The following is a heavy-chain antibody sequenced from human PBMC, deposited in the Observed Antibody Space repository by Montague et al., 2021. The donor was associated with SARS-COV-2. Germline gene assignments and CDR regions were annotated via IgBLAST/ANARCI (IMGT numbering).Heavy chain of an antibody. CDR3: AREGLNNWIDS. CDR2: IYYRGST. Sequence: SETLSLTCSVSNGSITGYFWSWIRQPPGKRLEWIGYIYYRGSTNYNPSLESRVTMSVDTSKNQFSLKLRFVTAADTAVYYCAREGLNNWIDSWGQGTPVIVSS. J-gene: IGHJ5*01. V-gene: IGHV4-59*01. CDR1: NGSITGYF.